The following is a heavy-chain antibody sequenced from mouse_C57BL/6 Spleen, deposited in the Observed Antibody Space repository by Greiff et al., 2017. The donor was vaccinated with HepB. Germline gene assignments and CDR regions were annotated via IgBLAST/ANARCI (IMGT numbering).Heavy chain of an antibody. CDR1: GYAFTNYL. CDR2: INPGSGGT. Sequence: KLQQSGAELVRPGTSVKVSCKASGYAFTNYLIEWVKQRPGQGLEWIGVINPGSGGTNYNEKFKGKATLTADKSSSTAYMQLSSLTSEDSAVYFCARSFYYGSTPFDYWGQGTTLTVSS. D-gene: IGHD1-1*01. CDR3: ARSFYYGSTPFDY. J-gene: IGHJ2*01. V-gene: IGHV1-54*01.